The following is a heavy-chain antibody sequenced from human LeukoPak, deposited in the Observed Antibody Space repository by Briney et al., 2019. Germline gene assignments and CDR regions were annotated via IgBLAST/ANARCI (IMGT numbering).Heavy chain of an antibody. J-gene: IGHJ4*02. D-gene: IGHD3-22*01. CDR3: ARDGDTYYYDSSGYGYMSY. Sequence: GGSLRLSCAASGFTVSSNYMSWVRQAPGKGLEWVPVIYSGGSTYYADSVKGRFTISRDNSKNTLYLQMNSLRAEDTAVYYCARDGDTYYYDSSGYGYMSYWGQGTLVTVSS. CDR1: GFTVSSNY. V-gene: IGHV3-53*05. CDR2: IYSGGST.